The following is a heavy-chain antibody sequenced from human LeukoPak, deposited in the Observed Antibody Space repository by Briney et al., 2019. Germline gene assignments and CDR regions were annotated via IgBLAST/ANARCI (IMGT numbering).Heavy chain of an antibody. D-gene: IGHD3-10*01. Sequence: ASVKVSCKASGYTSTSYDISWVRQAPGQGLEWMGWISAYSGNTNYAQKLQGRVTMTTDTSTSTAYMELRSLRSDDTAVYYCAKDGRDYFVSGSHYRGVPALDYWGQGTLVTVSS. CDR1: GYTSTSYD. CDR2: ISAYSGNT. CDR3: AKDGRDYFVSGSHYRGVPALDY. V-gene: IGHV1-18*01. J-gene: IGHJ4*02.